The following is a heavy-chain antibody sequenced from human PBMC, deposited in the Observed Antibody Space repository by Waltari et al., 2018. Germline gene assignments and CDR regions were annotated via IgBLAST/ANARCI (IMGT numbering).Heavy chain of an antibody. Sequence: QVQLVQSGAEVKKPGSSVTVSCKASGGTFSSYAISWVRQAPWQGLAWMGGIIPMLGIANYPQELQGRVTITADESTSTAYMERSSLGTEDTAVYYCAGGGLEPQRAAVDIWGQGTMVTVSS. D-gene: IGHD1-1*01. V-gene: IGHV1-69*04. CDR3: AGGGLEPQRAAVDI. J-gene: IGHJ3*02. CDR1: GGTFSSYA. CDR2: IIPMLGIA.